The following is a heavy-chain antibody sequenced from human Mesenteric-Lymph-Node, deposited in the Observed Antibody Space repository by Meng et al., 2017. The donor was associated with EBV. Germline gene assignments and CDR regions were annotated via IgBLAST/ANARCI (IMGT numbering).Heavy chain of an antibody. CDR1: GGSIGSSSYY. Sequence: LRLHVSCRVLMVPSKLPSPTCPYSGGSIGSSSYYLGRIRQPPVEGLEWIENIYYSRSTYYNPSLKSRVTISVDTSKNQFSLKLSSVTAADTAVYYCAGTVQLERHWFDPWGQGTLVTVSS. J-gene: IGHJ5*02. D-gene: IGHD1-1*01. CDR2: IYYSRST. CDR3: AGTVQLERHWFDP. V-gene: IGHV4-39*07.